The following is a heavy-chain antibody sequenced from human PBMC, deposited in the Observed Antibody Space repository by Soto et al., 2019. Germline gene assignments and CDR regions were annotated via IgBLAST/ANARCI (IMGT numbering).Heavy chain of an antibody. Sequence: ASVKVTCKASGYTFTSYYMHWVRQAPGQGLEWMGIINPSGGSTSYAQKFQGRVTMTRDTSTSTAYMELRSLRSDDTAVYYCARDKDYYDSSGYYGYWGQGTLVTVSS. J-gene: IGHJ4*02. CDR3: ARDKDYYDSSGYYGY. CDR1: GYTFTSYY. V-gene: IGHV1-46*01. D-gene: IGHD3-22*01. CDR2: INPSGGST.